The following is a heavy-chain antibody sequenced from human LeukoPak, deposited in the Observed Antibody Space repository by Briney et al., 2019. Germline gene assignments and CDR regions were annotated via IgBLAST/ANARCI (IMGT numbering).Heavy chain of an antibody. CDR1: GYTFTGYY. CDR3: ARTHYDFWSGYYHFDY. J-gene: IGHJ4*02. D-gene: IGHD3-3*01. V-gene: IGHV1-2*04. CDR2: INPNSGGT. Sequence: ASVKVSCKASGYTFTGYYMHWARQAPGQGLEWMGWINPNSGGTNYAQKFQGWVTMTRDTSISTAYMELSRLRSDDTAVYYCARTHYDFWSGYYHFDYWGQGTLVTVSS.